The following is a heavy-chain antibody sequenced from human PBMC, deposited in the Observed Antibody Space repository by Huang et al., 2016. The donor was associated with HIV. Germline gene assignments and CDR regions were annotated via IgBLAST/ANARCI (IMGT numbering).Heavy chain of an antibody. CDR1: GYAFTSHG. J-gene: IGHJ3*02. V-gene: IGHV1-18*04. Sequence: QVQLVQSGAEVKKPGASVKVSCMASGYAFTSHGISWVRQAPGQGLEWMGWSSPSNGNTKYEQNRQGRVTVTTDTSTSTAYLELRSLRYDDTAVYYCARNMWIELWSRAFDIWGQGTVVSVSS. CDR3: ARNMWIELWSRAFDI. CDR2: SSPSNGNT. D-gene: IGHD5-18*01.